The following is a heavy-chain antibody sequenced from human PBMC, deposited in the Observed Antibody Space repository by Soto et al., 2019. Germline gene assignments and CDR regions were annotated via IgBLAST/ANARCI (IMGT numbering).Heavy chain of an antibody. J-gene: IGHJ5*02. D-gene: IGHD3-10*01. CDR2: IYYSGST. CDR1: GGSISSYY. V-gene: IGHV4-59*01. CDR3: ARESDYYGSGREEFDP. Sequence: SETLSLTCTVSGGSISSYYWSWIRQPPGKGLEWIGYIYYSGSTNYNPSLKSRVTISVDTSKNQFSLKLSSVTAADTAVYYCARESDYYGSGREEFDPWGQGTLVTVSS.